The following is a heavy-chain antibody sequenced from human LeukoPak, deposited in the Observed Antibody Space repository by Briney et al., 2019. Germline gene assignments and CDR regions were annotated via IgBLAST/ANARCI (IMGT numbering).Heavy chain of an antibody. D-gene: IGHD1-26*01. Sequence: SETLSLTCTVSGDSISSGSYYWIWIRQPAGLGLVWIGRIYSSGSTHYSPSLKSRVAISVDSSKNRFSLRLSSVTAADTAVYYCARDLGGSYSSETWFDPWGQGTLVT. CDR1: GDSISSGSYY. J-gene: IGHJ5*02. CDR3: ARDLGGSYSSETWFDP. CDR2: IYSSGST. V-gene: IGHV4-61*02.